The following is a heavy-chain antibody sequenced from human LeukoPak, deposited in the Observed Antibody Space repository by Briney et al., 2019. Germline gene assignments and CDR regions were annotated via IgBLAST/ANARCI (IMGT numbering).Heavy chain of an antibody. Sequence: SETLSLTCTVSGGSISSGDYYWSWIRQPPGKGLEWIGEINHSGSTNYNPSLKSRVTISVDTSKNQFSLKLSSVTAADTAVYYCARGSNWAVDYWGQGTLVTVSS. CDR3: ARGSNWAVDY. D-gene: IGHD7-27*01. V-gene: IGHV4-39*07. J-gene: IGHJ4*02. CDR1: GGSISSGDYY. CDR2: INHSGST.